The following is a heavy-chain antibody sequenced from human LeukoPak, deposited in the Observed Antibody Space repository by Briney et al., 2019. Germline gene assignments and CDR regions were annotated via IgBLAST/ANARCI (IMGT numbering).Heavy chain of an antibody. V-gene: IGHV4-59*01. CDR2: IYYSGST. CDR3: ASETAYGGNGY. Sequence: SETLSLTCTVSGGSISSYYWSWIRQPPGKGLEWIGYIYYSGSTNYNPFLKSRVTISVDTSKNQFSLKLSSVTAADTAVYYCASETAYGGNGYWGQGTLVTVSS. CDR1: GGSISSYY. J-gene: IGHJ4*02. D-gene: IGHD4-23*01.